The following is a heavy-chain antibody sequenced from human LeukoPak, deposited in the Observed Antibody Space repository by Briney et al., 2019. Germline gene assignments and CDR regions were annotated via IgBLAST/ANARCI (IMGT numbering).Heavy chain of an antibody. CDR1: GFTFSSYA. CDR2: ISSSGGST. CDR3: AKFGSGWYYGASDI. J-gene: IGHJ3*02. Sequence: GESLRLSCAASGFTFSSYAMSWVRQAPGKGMVWVSGISSSGGSTYYADSVKGRFTISRDNSKNTLFLQMNSLRAEDTAVYYCAKFGSGWYYGASDIWGQGTMVTISS. V-gene: IGHV3-23*01. D-gene: IGHD6-19*01.